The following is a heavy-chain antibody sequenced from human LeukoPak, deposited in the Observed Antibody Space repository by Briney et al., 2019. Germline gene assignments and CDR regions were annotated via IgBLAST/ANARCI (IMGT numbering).Heavy chain of an antibody. CDR2: ISSSGSYI. CDR3: ARSYCSGGSCNDY. J-gene: IGHJ4*02. D-gene: IGHD2-15*01. Sequence: GGSLRLSCEASGFTFSNYGMNWVRQAPGKGLEWVSAISSSGSYIYYADSVKGRFTISRDNAKNSLYLQMNSLRAEDTAVYYCARSYCSGGSCNDYWGQGTLVTVSS. V-gene: IGHV3-21*01. CDR1: GFTFSNYG.